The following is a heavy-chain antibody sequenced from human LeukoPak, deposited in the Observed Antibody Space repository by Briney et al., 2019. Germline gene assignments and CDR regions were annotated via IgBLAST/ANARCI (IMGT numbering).Heavy chain of an antibody. D-gene: IGHD1-14*01. Sequence: PGGSLRLSCSASGFTFSTYAMHWVRQAPGKGLKYVSVISGNGGSTSYADSVKGRFITSRDNSKNTLYLQMNSLRAEDTAVYYCARPPPGWGQGTLVTVSS. J-gene: IGHJ4*02. CDR2: ISGNGGST. CDR1: GFTFSTYA. V-gene: IGHV3-64*04. CDR3: ARPPPG.